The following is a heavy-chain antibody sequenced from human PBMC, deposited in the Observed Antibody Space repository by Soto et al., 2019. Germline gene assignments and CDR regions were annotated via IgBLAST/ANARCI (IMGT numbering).Heavy chain of an antibody. CDR1: GFTFSSYS. V-gene: IGHV3-21*01. CDR2: ISSSSYI. CDR3: ASRGSSSWRERDYGMDV. Sequence: EVQLVESGGGLVKPGGSLRLSCAASGFTFSSYSMNWVRQAPGKGLEWVSSISSSSYINYADSVKGRFTISRDNAKNSLYLQMNSLRAEDTAVYYCASRGSSSWRERDYGMDVWGQGTTVTVSS. J-gene: IGHJ6*02. D-gene: IGHD6-13*01.